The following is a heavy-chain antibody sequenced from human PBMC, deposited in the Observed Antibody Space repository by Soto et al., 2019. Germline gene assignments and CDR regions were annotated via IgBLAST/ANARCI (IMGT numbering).Heavy chain of an antibody. J-gene: IGHJ4*02. CDR2: IYYSGST. V-gene: IGHV4-31*03. CDR3: ARNLDDYDNLLDTDY. CDR1: GGSISSGGYY. Sequence: SETLSLTCTVSGGSISSGGYYWSWIRQHPGKGLEWIGYIYYSGSTYYNPSLKSRVTISVDTSKNQFCLKLSSVTAADTAVYYCARNLDDYDNLLDTDYWGQGTLVTVSS. D-gene: IGHD4-17*01.